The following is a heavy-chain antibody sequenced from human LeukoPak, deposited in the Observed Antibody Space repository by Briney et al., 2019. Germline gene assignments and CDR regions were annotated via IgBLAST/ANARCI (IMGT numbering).Heavy chain of an antibody. CDR3: ARIPVGHLYYYYGMDV. D-gene: IGHD2-2*01. J-gene: IGHJ6*02. CDR1: GYPFTGYH. Sequence: GASVKVSCKASGYPFTGYHVQWVRQAPGQGLEWMGRINPNSGGTNYAQKFQGRVTMTRETSISTAYMELSRLRSDDTAVYYCARIPVGHLYYYYGMDVWGQGTTVTVSS. CDR2: INPNSGGT. V-gene: IGHV1-2*02.